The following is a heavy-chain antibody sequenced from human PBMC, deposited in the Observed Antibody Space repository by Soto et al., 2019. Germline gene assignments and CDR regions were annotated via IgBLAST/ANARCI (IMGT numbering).Heavy chain of an antibody. CDR1: GGTFSSYA. V-gene: IGHV1-69*01. CDR3: ARSQGSSTSLEIYYYYYYGMDV. Sequence: QVQLVQSGAEVKKPGSSVKVSCKASGGTFSSYAISWVRQAPGQGLEWMGGIIPISGTASYAQKFQGRVTITADESTSTAYLEPSSLRSEDTAVYYCARSQGSSTSLEIYYYYYYGMDVWGQGTTVTVS. CDR2: IIPISGTA. D-gene: IGHD2-2*01. J-gene: IGHJ6*02.